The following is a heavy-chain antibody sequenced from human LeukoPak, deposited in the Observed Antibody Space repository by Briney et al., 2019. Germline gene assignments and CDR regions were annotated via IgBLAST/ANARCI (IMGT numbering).Heavy chain of an antibody. Sequence: SVKVSCKASGGTFSSYAISWVRQAPGQGLEWMGRIIPIFGTANYAQKFQGRVTITTDVSTSTAYMELSSLRSEDTAVYYCARGYGGNPFPDYWGQGTLVAVSS. D-gene: IGHD4/OR15-4a*01. CDR2: IIPIFGTA. J-gene: IGHJ4*02. CDR1: GGTFSSYA. V-gene: IGHV1-69*05. CDR3: ARGYGGNPFPDY.